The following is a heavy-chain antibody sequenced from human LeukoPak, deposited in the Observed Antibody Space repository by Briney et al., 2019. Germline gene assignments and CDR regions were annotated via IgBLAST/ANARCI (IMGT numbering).Heavy chain of an antibody. CDR2: INTDGSST. CDR3: ARDSGSIVGATGAFDI. D-gene: IGHD1-26*01. CDR1: GFTFSNYW. J-gene: IGHJ3*02. V-gene: IGHV3-74*01. Sequence: GGSLRLSCAASGFTFSNYWMHWVRQAPGKGLVWVSRINTDGSSTDYADSVKGRFTISRDNAKNTLYLQMNSLRAEDTAVYYCARDSGSIVGATGAFDIWGQGTMVTVSS.